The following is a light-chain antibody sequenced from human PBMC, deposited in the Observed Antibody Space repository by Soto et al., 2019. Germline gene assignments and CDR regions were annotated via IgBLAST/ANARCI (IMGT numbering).Light chain of an antibody. V-gene: IGKV3-15*01. CDR2: GAS. J-gene: IGKJ1*01. CDR3: QQYNNWPRT. CDR1: QCVSSN. Sequence: EIVMTQSPATLSVSPGERATLSCRASQCVSSNLAWYQQKPGQAPRLLIYGASTRATGIPARFSGSGSGTEFTLTISSLQSEDFAVYYCQQYNNWPRTFGQGTKVEIE.